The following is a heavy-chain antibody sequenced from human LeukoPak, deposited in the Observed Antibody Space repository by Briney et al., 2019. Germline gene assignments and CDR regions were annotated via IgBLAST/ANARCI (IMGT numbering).Heavy chain of an antibody. CDR3: TTPGLTNFGDPSAAGYFQH. D-gene: IGHD3-3*01. CDR2: MNPSTDTT. V-gene: IGHV1-46*01. Sequence: SVKVSCQASRDTFIPYYIQWLRQAPAQGLEGMGIMNPSTDTTRSAQRFQGRVTMTRDKSTNTVHRELSSLRPEDTAVYYCTTPGLTNFGDPSAAGYFQHWGQGTLVTVSS. J-gene: IGHJ1*01. CDR1: RDTFIPYY.